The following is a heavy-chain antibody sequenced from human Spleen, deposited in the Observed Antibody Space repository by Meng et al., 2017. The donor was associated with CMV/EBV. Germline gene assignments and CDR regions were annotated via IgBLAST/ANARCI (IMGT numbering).Heavy chain of an antibody. CDR2: IYYSGST. Sequence: SETLSLTCTVSGGSISSSSYYWGWIRQPPGKGLEWIGSIYYSGSTYYNPSLKSRVTISVDTSKNQFSLKLSSVTAADTAVYYCARAVAGTLDYWGQGTLVTVSS. V-gene: IGHV4-39*01. CDR1: GGSISSSSYY. J-gene: IGHJ4*02. D-gene: IGHD6-19*01. CDR3: ARAVAGTLDY.